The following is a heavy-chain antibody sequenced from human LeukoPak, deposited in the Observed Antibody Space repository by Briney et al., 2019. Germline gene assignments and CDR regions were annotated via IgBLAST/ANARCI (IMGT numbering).Heavy chain of an antibody. D-gene: IGHD3-10*01. J-gene: IGHJ4*02. V-gene: IGHV4-61*05. CDR1: GGSISSSSYY. CDR3: ASHYGSGSFYSPFDY. CDR2: IYCSGST. Sequence: PSETLSLTCTVSGGSISSSSYYWGWIRQPPGKGLEWIGYIYCSGSTNYNPSLKSRVTISLDTSKNQFSLKLNSVTAADTAVYYCASHYGSGSFYSPFDYWGQGTLVTVSS.